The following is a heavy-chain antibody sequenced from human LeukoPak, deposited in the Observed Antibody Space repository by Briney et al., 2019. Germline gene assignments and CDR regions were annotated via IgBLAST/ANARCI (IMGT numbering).Heavy chain of an antibody. CDR2: ISGSGDGT. J-gene: IGHJ4*02. D-gene: IGHD3-10*01. CDR1: GFSFSTHA. CDR3: AKERKEVVLLWFGELGS. V-gene: IGHV3-23*01. Sequence: GGSLRLSCAASGFSFSTHAMSWVRQAPGKGLEWVSAISGSGDGTYYADSVKGRFTISRDNSRNTVFLQINSLRAEDTGVYFCAKERKEVVLLWFGELGSWGQGTLVTVSS.